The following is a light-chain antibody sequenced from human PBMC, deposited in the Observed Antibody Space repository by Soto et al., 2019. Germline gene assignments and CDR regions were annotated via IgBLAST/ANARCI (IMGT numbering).Light chain of an antibody. J-gene: IGKJ2*01. CDR3: QQRSNWHPYT. CDR1: QSVSSY. Sequence: EIVLTQSPATLSLSPGERATLSCRASQSVSSYLAWYQQKPGKAPRLVIYDASNMATGIPARFSGSGSGTDFTLTISSLEPEDFAVYYCQQRSNWHPYTFGQGTKLEIK. V-gene: IGKV3-11*01. CDR2: DAS.